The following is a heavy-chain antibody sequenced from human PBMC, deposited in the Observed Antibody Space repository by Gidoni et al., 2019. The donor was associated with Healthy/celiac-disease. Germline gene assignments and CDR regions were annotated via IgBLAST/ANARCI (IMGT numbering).Heavy chain of an antibody. CDR2: IRGSGGST. CDR1: GFTFSSSA. D-gene: IGHD3-22*01. J-gene: IGHJ4*02. Sequence: EVQLLESGGGLVQPGGSLRLSCAASGFTFSSSAMSWVRQAPGRGLEWVSAIRGSGGSTYYADSVKGRFTISRDNSKNTLYLQMNSLRAEDTAVYYCAKDLYYYDSSGYPESVYWGQGTLVTVSS. CDR3: AKDLYYYDSSGYPESVY. V-gene: IGHV3-23*01.